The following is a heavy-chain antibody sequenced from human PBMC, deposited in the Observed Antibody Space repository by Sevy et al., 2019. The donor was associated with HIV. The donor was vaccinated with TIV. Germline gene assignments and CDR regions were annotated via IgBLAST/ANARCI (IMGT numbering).Heavy chain of an antibody. J-gene: IGHJ5*02. V-gene: IGHV2-5*01. D-gene: IGHD3-16*01. Sequence: SGPTLVKPTQTLTLTCTFSGFSLTSSGVGVGWIRQPPEKALEWLALISWNDDKRYNPSLKTRLSITKDTSKNQVLLTMTNIDPVDTATYYCAHSLEDYVWGRKRHNWFDPWGQGTLVTVSS. CDR2: ISWNDDK. CDR3: AHSLEDYVWGRKRHNWFDP. CDR1: GFSLTSSGVG.